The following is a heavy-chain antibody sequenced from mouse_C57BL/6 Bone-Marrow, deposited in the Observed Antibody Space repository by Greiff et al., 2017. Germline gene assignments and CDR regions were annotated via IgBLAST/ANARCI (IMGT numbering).Heavy chain of an antibody. D-gene: IGHD1-1*01. V-gene: IGHV2-2*01. CDR1: GFSLTSYG. J-gene: IGHJ1*03. CDR3: ARNYCDSSRYFDV. Sequence: QVQLKQSGPGLVQPSQSLSITCTVSGFSLTSYGVHWVRQSPGKGLEWLGVIWSGGSTDYNAAFISRLSISKDNSKSQVFFKMNSLQADDTAISYCARNYCDSSRYFDVWGTGTTVTVSS. CDR2: IWSGGST.